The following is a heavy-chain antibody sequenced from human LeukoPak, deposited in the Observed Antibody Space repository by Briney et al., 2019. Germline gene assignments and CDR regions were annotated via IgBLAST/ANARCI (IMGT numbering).Heavy chain of an antibody. D-gene: IGHD3-22*01. CDR3: AKTYYYDSSGSGAFDI. CDR1: GFTFSSYA. CDR2: ISGSGGST. Sequence: PGGSLRLSCAASGFTFSSYAMSWVRQAPGKGLEWVSAISGSGGSTYYADSVKGRFTISRDNSKNTLYLQMNSLRSEDTAVYYCAKTYYYDSSGSGAFDIWGQGTMVTVSS. V-gene: IGHV3-23*01. J-gene: IGHJ3*02.